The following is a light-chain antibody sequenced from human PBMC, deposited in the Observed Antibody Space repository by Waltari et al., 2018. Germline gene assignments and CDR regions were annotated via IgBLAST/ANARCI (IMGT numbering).Light chain of an antibody. CDR3: EQYYAYPPT. CDR2: AVS. Sequence: AIRMTQSPSSFAASTGDRVTITCRASQGVSRYLAWYQQKPGSAPKLLIYAVSTLQSGVPSRFSGSGSGTEFTLTISCLQSEDFATYYCEQYYAYPPTFGQGTKVEIK. J-gene: IGKJ1*01. V-gene: IGKV1-8*01. CDR1: QGVSRY.